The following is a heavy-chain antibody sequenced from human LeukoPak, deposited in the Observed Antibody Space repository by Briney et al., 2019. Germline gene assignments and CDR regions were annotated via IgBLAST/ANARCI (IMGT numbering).Heavy chain of an antibody. CDR2: ISSSSYT. J-gene: IGHJ3*02. CDR3: ARDPLWFGELGAFDI. V-gene: IGHV3-11*06. Sequence: PGGSLRLSCAASGFTFSDYYMSWIRQAPGKGLEWVSYISSSSYTNYADSVKGRFTISRDNAKNSLYLQMNSLRAEVTAVYYCARDPLWFGELGAFDIWGQGTMVTVSS. CDR1: GFTFSDYY. D-gene: IGHD3-10*01.